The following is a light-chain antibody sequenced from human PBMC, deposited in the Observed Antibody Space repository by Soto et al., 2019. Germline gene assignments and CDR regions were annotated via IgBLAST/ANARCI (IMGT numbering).Light chain of an antibody. CDR1: SSDVGGYNY. J-gene: IGLJ1*01. V-gene: IGLV2-8*01. CDR2: EVT. Sequence: QAVLAQPPSASGSPGQSGTISCTGTSSDVGGYNYLSWYQHRPGKAPQLIIYEVTKRPSGVPNRFFGSKSGNTASLTVSGLQAEDEADYFCMSYAGMYTYVFGTGTKVTVL. CDR3: MSYAGMYTYV.